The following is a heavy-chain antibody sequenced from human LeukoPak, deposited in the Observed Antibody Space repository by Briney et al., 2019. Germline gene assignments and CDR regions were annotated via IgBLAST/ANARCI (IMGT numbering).Heavy chain of an antibody. V-gene: IGHV4-34*01. CDR3: ARGVATGYFDY. J-gene: IGHJ4*02. Sequence: SETLSLTCAVYGGSFSGYYWSWIRRPPGKGLEWIGEINHSGSTNYNPSHKSRVTISVDTSKNQFSLKLSSVTAADTAVYYCARGVATGYFDYWGQGTLVTVSS. D-gene: IGHD5-12*01. CDR1: GGSFSGYY. CDR2: INHSGST.